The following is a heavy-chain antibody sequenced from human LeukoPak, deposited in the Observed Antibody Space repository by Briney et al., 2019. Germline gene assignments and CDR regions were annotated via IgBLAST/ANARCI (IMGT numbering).Heavy chain of an antibody. V-gene: IGHV1-8*01. Sequence: ASVKVSCKASGYTFTSCDINWVRQATGQGLEWMGWMNPNSGNTGHAQKFQGRVTMTRNTSISTAYMELSSLRSEDTAVYYCARDNGGTAMAYYYYYYMDVWGKGTTVTISS. CDR2: MNPNSGNT. J-gene: IGHJ6*03. CDR3: ARDNGGTAMAYYYYYYMDV. D-gene: IGHD5-18*01. CDR1: GYTFTSCD.